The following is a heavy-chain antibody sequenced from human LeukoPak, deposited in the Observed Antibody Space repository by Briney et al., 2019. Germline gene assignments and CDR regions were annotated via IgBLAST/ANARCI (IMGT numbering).Heavy chain of an antibody. J-gene: IGHJ5*02. Sequence: PGGSLRLSCAASGFTVSSNYMSWVRQAPGKGLEWVSGIYSGGSTYYADSVKGRFTASREHSKNTLYLQMNSLGAEDTAVYYCARDGRGENWFGPWGQGTLVTVSS. CDR3: ARDGRGENWFGP. CDR2: IYSGGST. D-gene: IGHD3-10*01. V-gene: IGHV3-53*01. CDR1: GFTVSSNY.